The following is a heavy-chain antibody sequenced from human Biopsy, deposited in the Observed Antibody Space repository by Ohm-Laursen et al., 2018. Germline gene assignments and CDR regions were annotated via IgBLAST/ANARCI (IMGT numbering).Heavy chain of an antibody. CDR2: VYHSGDT. CDR1: GYFIISGYY. Sequence: GTLSLTCDVSGYFIISGYYWGWIRQSPGKGLEWIGSVYHSGDTYSNPSLNSRVTISADRFKNQVSLKLSSVTAADTAVYYCARAIYCTTSTRYQRGMDVWGQGTTVTVAS. CDR3: ARAIYCTTSTRYQRGMDV. D-gene: IGHD2/OR15-2a*01. V-gene: IGHV4-38-2*01. J-gene: IGHJ6*02.